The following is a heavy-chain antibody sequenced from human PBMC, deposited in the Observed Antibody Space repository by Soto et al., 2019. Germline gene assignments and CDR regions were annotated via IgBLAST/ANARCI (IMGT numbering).Heavy chain of an antibody. V-gene: IGHV3-7*01. Sequence: PGKGLEWVANIKQDGSEKYYVDSVKGRFTISRDNAKNSLYLQMNSLRAEDTAVYYCARELDDYGDAFDIWGQGTMVTVSS. CDR3: ARELDDYGDAFDI. J-gene: IGHJ3*02. D-gene: IGHD4-17*01. CDR2: IKQDGSEK.